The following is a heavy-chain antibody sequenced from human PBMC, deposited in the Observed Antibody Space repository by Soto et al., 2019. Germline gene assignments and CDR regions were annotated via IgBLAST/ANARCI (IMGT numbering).Heavy chain of an antibody. D-gene: IGHD6-13*01. V-gene: IGHV1-18*04. Sequence: ASVKVSCKASGYTFTSYGISWVRQAPGQGREWMGWISAYNGNTNYAQKHQGRVTMTTDTSTSTAYMELRSLRSDDTAGYYCARDPGIAAAGMDFDYWGQGTLVTVSS. CDR3: ARDPGIAAAGMDFDY. CDR2: ISAYNGNT. J-gene: IGHJ4*02. CDR1: GYTFTSYG.